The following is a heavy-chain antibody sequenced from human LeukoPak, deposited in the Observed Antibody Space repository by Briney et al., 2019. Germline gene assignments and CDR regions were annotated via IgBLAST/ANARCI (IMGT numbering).Heavy chain of an antibody. V-gene: IGHV1-8*01. CDR2: MNPNSGNT. J-gene: IGHJ4*02. CDR3: ARFTVTMYELKTSFDY. CDR1: GYTFTSYD. Sequence: GASVKVSCKASGYTFTSYDINWVRQATGQELEWMGWMNPNSGNTGYAQKFQGRVTMTRNTSISTAYMELSSLRSEDTAVYYCARFTVTMYELKTSFDYWGQGTLVTVSS. D-gene: IGHD4-17*01.